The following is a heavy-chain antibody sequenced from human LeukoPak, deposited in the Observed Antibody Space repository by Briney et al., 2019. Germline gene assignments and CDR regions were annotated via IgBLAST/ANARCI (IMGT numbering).Heavy chain of an antibody. CDR1: GFTFTSYT. CDR3: AREMNDRELDFYYGMDV. Sequence: GGSLRLSCAASGFTFTSYTMNWVRQAPGKGLEWVSSISSSSSDISYADSLKGRFTISRDNANNLLYVQMNSLRAEDTAVYFCAREMNDRELDFYYGMDVWGKGTTVTVSS. CDR2: ISSSSSDI. D-gene: IGHD1-1*01. J-gene: IGHJ6*04. V-gene: IGHV3-21*01.